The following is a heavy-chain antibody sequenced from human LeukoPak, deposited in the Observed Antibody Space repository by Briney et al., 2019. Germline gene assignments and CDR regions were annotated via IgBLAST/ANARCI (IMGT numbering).Heavy chain of an antibody. V-gene: IGHV3-9*01. D-gene: IGHD6-19*01. CDR1: GFTFDDYA. J-gene: IGHJ4*02. CDR2: ISWNTDNI. Sequence: PGGSLRLSCAASGFTFDDYAMHWVRQAPGKGLEWVSGISWNTDNIGYADSVKGRFTISRDNSKNTLYLQMNSLRAEDTAVYYCAKYKSSGWYFDYWGQGTLVTVSS. CDR3: AKYKSSGWYFDY.